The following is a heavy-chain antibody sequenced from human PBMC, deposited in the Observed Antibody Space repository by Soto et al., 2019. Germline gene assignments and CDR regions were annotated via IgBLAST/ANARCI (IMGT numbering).Heavy chain of an antibody. CDR2: IYYSGST. CDR3: ARGVGYCSSTSCSYFDY. Sequence: SETLSLTCTVSCGSISSGGYYWSWIRQHPGKGLEWIGYIYYSGSTYYNPSLKSRVTISVDTSKNQFSLKLSSVTAADTAVYYCARGVGYCSSTSCSYFDYWGQGTLVTVSS. V-gene: IGHV4-31*03. D-gene: IGHD2-2*03. J-gene: IGHJ4*02. CDR1: CGSISSGGYY.